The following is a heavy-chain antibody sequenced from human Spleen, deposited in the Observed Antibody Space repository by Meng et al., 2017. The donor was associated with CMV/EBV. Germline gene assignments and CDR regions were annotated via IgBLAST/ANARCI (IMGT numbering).Heavy chain of an antibody. Sequence: GGSLRLSCAASGFALSSYWMHWVRQAPGKGLVWVSRIDREGSSTTYADSVQGRFTISRDKAKNTLYLQMNSLRVADTAVYYCARASIFGVVYFDYWGQGSLVTVSS. J-gene: IGHJ4*02. V-gene: IGHV3-74*03. D-gene: IGHD3-3*01. CDR1: GFALSSYW. CDR2: IDREGSST. CDR3: ARASIFGVVYFDY.